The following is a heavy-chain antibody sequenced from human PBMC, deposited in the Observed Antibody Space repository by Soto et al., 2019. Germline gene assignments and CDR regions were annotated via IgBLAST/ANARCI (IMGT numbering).Heavy chain of an antibody. D-gene: IGHD6-13*01. J-gene: IGHJ6*02. CDR3: AREIRAAPTSGYDDGMAG. Sequence: QVQLVESGGGVVQPGRSLRLSCAASGFTFSGYGMHWVRQAPGKGLEWVAVIWYDESHKYYADSVKGRFTISRDNSKNTLYMQMRRLRAADTGVYCCAREIRAAPTSGYDDGMAGWGQGPTMPLSS. CDR2: IWYDESHK. CDR1: GFTFSGYG. V-gene: IGHV3-33*01.